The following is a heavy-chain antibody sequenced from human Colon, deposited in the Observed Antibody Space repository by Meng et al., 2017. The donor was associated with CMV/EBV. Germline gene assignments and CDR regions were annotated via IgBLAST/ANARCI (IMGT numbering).Heavy chain of an antibody. CDR3: AHRPLWFGERLSGRFDP. Sequence: FSLTTSGVGVGWIRQPPGRALEWLALIYWDDEKLYRPSLKSRLTITKDTSKNQVVLTMTNMDPVDTATYYCAHRPLWFGERLSGRFDPWGQGTLVTVSS. CDR1: FSLTTSGVG. CDR2: IYWDDEK. D-gene: IGHD3-10*01. J-gene: IGHJ5*02. V-gene: IGHV2-5*02.